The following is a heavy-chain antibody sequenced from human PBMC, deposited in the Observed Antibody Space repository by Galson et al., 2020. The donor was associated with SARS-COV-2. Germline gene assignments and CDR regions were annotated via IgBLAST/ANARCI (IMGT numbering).Heavy chain of an antibody. CDR3: ARRGGTVTTRHFDL. J-gene: IGHJ2*01. D-gene: IGHD4-17*01. CDR1: GGSISTTSYF. V-gene: IGHV4-39*01. Sequence: SETMSLTCTVSGGSISTTSYFWGWIRQPPGKGLEWIGTIYYSGPTYYNPSLRSRVTISVDTSTNQFSLKLNSVTAADTAVYYCARRGGTVTTRHFDLWGRGTLVTVSS. CDR2: IYYSGPT.